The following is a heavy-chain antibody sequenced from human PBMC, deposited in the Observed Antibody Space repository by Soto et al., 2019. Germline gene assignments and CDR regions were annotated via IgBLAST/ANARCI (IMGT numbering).Heavy chain of an antibody. V-gene: IGHV1-3*01. CDR2: INACNGNT. Sequence: QVQLVQSGAEVKKPGASVKVSCKASGYTFTSYAMHWVRQAPGQRLEWMGWINACNGNTKYSQKFQGRVTITRDTSASTAYMELSSLRSEDTAVYYCASTPLGSYKYGMDVWGQGTTVTVSS. CDR3: ASTPLGSYKYGMDV. CDR1: GYTFTSYA. D-gene: IGHD1-26*01. J-gene: IGHJ6*02.